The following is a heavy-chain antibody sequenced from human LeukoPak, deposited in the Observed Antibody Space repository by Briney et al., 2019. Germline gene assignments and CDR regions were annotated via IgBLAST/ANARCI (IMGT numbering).Heavy chain of an antibody. V-gene: IGHV1-2*02. CDR3: ARGIRFSRDYLHY. J-gene: IGHJ4*02. D-gene: IGHD3-10*02. CDR2: INPNSGGS. Sequence: EASVKVSCKASEYTVTDYFIHWVRQAPGQGLEWMGWINPNSGGSNSADKFQDRVTMTTDTSINTVYLELSNLRSDDTAMYYCARGIRFSRDYLHYWGQGTLVTVSS. CDR1: EYTVTDYF.